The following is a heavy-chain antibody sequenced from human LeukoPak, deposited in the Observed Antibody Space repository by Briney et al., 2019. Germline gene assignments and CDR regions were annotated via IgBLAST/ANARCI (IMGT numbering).Heavy chain of an antibody. CDR3: ARHIGYCSGGSCYSHYYYGMDV. V-gene: IGHV4-39*01. CDR2: IYYSGST. J-gene: IGHJ6*02. CDR1: GGSISSSSYY. Sequence: PSETLSLTCTVSGGSISSSSYYWGWLRQPPGKGLEWIGSIYYSGSTYYNPSLKSRVTISVDTSKNQFSLKLSSVTAANTAVYYCARHIGYCSGGSCYSHYYYGMDVWGQGTTVTVSS. D-gene: IGHD2-15*01.